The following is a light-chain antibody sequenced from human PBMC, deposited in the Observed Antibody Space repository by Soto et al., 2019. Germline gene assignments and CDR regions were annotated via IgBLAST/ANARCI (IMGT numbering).Light chain of an antibody. CDR1: NIGSKS. Sequence: SYELTQPPSVSETPGKTATITCGGSNIGSKSVHWYQQKPGQAPVLVMFYDRVRPSGIPARFSGSNSGNTATLTISGVEVGDEADYYCQVWDTTSDPEGVFGGGTKVTVL. J-gene: IGLJ3*02. CDR3: QVWDTTSDPEGV. V-gene: IGLV3-21*04. CDR2: YDR.